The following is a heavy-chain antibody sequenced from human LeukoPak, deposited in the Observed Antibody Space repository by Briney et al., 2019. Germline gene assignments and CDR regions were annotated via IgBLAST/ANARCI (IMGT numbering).Heavy chain of an antibody. V-gene: IGHV1-69*04. CDR1: GGTFSSYA. Sequence: ASVKVSCKASGGTFSSYAISWVRQAPGQGLEWMGRIIPILGIANYAQKFQGRVTITADKSTSTAYMELSSLRSEDTAVYYCARGVPNYYGMDVWGQGTTVTVSS. J-gene: IGHJ6*02. CDR3: ARGVPNYYGMDV. CDR2: IIPILGIA.